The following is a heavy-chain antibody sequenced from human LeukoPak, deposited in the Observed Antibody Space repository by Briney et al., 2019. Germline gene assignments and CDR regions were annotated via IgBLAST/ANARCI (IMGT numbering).Heavy chain of an antibody. CDR3: AKSRGVVPAAFIDS. D-gene: IGHD2-2*01. Sequence: GGSLRLSCAASGFTFSSYAMSWVRQAPGKGLEWVSAISGGGGSTYYADSVKGRFTISRDNSKSTLYLQMNSLRAEDTAVYYCAKSRGVVPAAFIDSWGQGTLVTVSS. V-gene: IGHV3-23*01. CDR1: GFTFSSYA. CDR2: ISGGGGST. J-gene: IGHJ4*02.